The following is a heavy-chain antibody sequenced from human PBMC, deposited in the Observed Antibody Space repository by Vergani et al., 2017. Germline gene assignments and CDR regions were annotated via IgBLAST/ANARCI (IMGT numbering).Heavy chain of an antibody. CDR1: GFTFSSYE. D-gene: IGHD5-12*01. CDR3: ARDHRGYGFDY. J-gene: IGHJ4*02. Sequence: EVQLVESGGGLVQPGGFLRLSCAASGFTFSSYEMNWVRQAPGKGLEWVSYISSSGSTIYYADSVKGRFTISRDNAKNSLYLQMNSLRAEDTAVYYCARDHRGYGFDYWGQGTLVTVSS. V-gene: IGHV3-48*03. CDR2: ISSSGSTI.